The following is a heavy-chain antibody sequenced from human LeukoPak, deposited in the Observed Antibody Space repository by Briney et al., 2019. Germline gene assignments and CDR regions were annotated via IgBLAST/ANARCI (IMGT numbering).Heavy chain of an antibody. CDR2: IYSSGRT. Sequence: SETLSLTCTVSGGSITNSFWSWIRQPAGKGLEWLGRIYSSGRTNYNPSLKSRVTLSLDTSKNQISLKLTSVTAAGTAVYSCAFDYWGQGALVTVSS. CDR3: AFDY. CDR1: GGSITNSF. V-gene: IGHV4-4*07. J-gene: IGHJ4*02.